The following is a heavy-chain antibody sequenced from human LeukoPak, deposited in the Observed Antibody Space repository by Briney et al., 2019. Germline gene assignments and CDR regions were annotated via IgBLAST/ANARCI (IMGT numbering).Heavy chain of an antibody. CDR3: ARHIMVRVQEPYYYMDV. CDR2: IYYSGST. Sequence: SETLSLTCTVSGGSISSSSYYWGWIRQPPGKGLEWIGSIYYSGSTYYNPSLKSRVTISVDTSKNQFSLKLSSVTAADTAVYYCARHIMVRVQEPYYYMDVWGKGTTVTISS. J-gene: IGHJ6*03. V-gene: IGHV4-39*01. CDR1: GGSISSSSYY. D-gene: IGHD3-10*01.